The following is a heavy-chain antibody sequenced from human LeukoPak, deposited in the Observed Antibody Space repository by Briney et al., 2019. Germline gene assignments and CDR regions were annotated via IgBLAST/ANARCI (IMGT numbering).Heavy chain of an antibody. CDR2: IYYSGST. Sequence: PSETLSLTCTVSGGSISSSSYYWGWIRQPPGKGLEWIGSIYYSGSTYYNPSLKSRVTTSVDTSKNQFSLKLSSVTAADTAVYYCAGLESSGYWGIFDYWGQGTLVTVSS. V-gene: IGHV4-39*01. D-gene: IGHD3-22*01. CDR1: GGSISSSSYY. J-gene: IGHJ4*02. CDR3: AGLESSGYWGIFDY.